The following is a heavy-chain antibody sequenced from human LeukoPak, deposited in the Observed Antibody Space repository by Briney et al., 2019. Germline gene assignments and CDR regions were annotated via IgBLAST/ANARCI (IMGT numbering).Heavy chain of an antibody. V-gene: IGHV4-34*01. J-gene: IGHJ4*02. Sequence: PSETLSLTCAVYGGSFSGYYWSWIRQPPGKGLEWIGEINHSGSTNYNPSPKSRVTIPVDTSKKQFSLKLTSVTAADTAFYYCARSAYGDHFANWGQGTLVTVSS. CDR2: INHSGST. CDR1: GGSFSGYY. CDR3: ARSAYGDHFAN. D-gene: IGHD4-17*01.